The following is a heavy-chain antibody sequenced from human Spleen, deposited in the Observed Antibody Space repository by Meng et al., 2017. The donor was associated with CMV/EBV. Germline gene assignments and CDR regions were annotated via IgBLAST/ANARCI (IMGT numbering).Heavy chain of an antibody. CDR1: GYTFTSYD. D-gene: IGHD2-2*01. J-gene: IGHJ4*02. Sequence: ASVKVSCKASGYTFTSYDINWVRQATGQGLEWMGWMNPNSGNTGYALKFRGRVTMTRNTSISTAYMELSSLRSEDTAVYYCARMCSSTSCLVDYWGQGTLVTVSS. CDR3: ARMCSSTSCLVDY. CDR2: MNPNSGNT. V-gene: IGHV1-8*01.